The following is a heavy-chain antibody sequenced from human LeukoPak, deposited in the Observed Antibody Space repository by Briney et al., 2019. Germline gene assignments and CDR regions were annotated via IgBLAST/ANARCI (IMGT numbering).Heavy chain of an antibody. Sequence: GGSLRLSCAASGFTVSSNYMSWVRQAPGKGLEWVSVIYSGGSTYYADSVKGRFTISRDNSKNTLYLQMNSLRAEDTAVYYCARDRLYDYVWGSYRSNGMDVWGQGTTVTVSS. V-gene: IGHV3-53*01. CDR1: GFTVSSNY. CDR2: IYSGGST. D-gene: IGHD3-16*02. J-gene: IGHJ6*02. CDR3: ARDRLYDYVWGSYRSNGMDV.